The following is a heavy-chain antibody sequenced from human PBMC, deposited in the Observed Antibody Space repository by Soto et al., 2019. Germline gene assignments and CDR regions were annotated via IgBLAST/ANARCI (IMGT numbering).Heavy chain of an antibody. CDR1: GFTFSAYG. V-gene: IGHV3-33*01. J-gene: IGHJ4*02. CDR3: ARVGPPYEPLVLGAMGLFDY. Sequence: QVHLVESGGGVVQPGTSLRLSCAASGFTFSAYGFHWVRQAPGKGLEWVALIWHDGSNKYYADSVKGRFTISRDNSMRTVYLQKSSLRAEDAAVYGCARVGPPYEPLVLGAMGLFDYWGQGILVTVSS. CDR2: IWHDGSNK. D-gene: IGHD1-26*01.